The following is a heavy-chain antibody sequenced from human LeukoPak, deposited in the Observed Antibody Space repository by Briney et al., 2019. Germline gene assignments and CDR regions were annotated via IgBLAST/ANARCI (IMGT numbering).Heavy chain of an antibody. CDR2: IRSKAYGGTT. J-gene: IGHJ4*02. V-gene: IGHV3-49*03. CDR1: GFTFGDYA. D-gene: IGHD3-16*02. Sequence: GGSLRLSCTASGFTFGDYAMSWFRQAPGKGLEWVGFIRSKAYGGTTEYAASVKGRFTISRDDSKSIAYLQMNSLKTEDTAVYYCTRALEGYDYVWGSYRPSYIDYWGQGTLVTVSS. CDR3: TRALEGYDYVWGSYRPSYIDY.